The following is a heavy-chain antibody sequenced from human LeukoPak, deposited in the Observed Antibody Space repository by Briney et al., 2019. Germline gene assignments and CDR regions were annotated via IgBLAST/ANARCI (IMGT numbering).Heavy chain of an antibody. Sequence: PGGSLRLSCAASGFTFSSYSMNWVRQAPGKGLEWVSYISSSSSTIYYADSVKGRFTISRDNAKNSLYLQMNSLRAEDTDVYYCARDGHYDILTGYFQDWGQGTLVTVSS. CDR1: GFTFSSYS. J-gene: IGHJ1*01. CDR2: ISSSSSTI. V-gene: IGHV3-48*01. D-gene: IGHD3-9*01. CDR3: ARDGHYDILTGYFQD.